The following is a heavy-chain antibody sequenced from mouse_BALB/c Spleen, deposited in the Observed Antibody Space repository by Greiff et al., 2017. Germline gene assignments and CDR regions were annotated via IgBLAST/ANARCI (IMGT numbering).Heavy chain of an antibody. CDR3: ARGYGYGYYFDY. CDR2: ISSGGST. Sequence: EVKLMESGGGLVKPGGSLKLSCAASGFTFSSYAMSWVRQTPEKRLEWVASISSGGSTYYPDSVKGRFTISRDNARNILYLQMSSLRSEDTAMYYCARGYGYGYYFDYWGQGTTLTVSS. V-gene: IGHV5-6-5*01. J-gene: IGHJ2*01. CDR1: GFTFSSYA. D-gene: IGHD2-2*01.